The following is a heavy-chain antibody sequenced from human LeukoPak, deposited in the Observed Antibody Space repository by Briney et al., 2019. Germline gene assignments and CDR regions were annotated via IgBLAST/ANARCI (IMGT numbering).Heavy chain of an antibody. CDR3: AILPRRGYCSSTSCYAVDY. J-gene: IGHJ4*02. V-gene: IGHV3-23*01. Sequence: GGSLRLSCAASGFTFSSYAMSWFRQAPGKGLEWVPAIMGSGGSTYYADSVKGRFTISRDNSKNTLYLQMNSLRAEDTAVYYCAILPRRGYCSSTSCYAVDYWGQGTLVTVSS. D-gene: IGHD2-2*01. CDR2: IMGSGGST. CDR1: GFTFSSYA.